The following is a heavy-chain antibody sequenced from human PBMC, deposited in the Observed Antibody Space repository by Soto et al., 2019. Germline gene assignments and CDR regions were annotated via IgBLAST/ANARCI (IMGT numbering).Heavy chain of an antibody. J-gene: IGHJ3*02. D-gene: IGHD6-19*01. V-gene: IGHV1-46*01. CDR1: GYTFINYY. CDR2: INPNGGST. Sequence: QVQLVQSGAEVKKPGASVKVSCKASGYTFINYYMHWVRQAPGQGLEWMGIINPNGGSTTYAQKFQGRVTLTRDTSNNTVNMELSSLRSEDTAVYYCAREKWLVRRNDPFDIWGQGTMVTVSS. CDR3: AREKWLVRRNDPFDI.